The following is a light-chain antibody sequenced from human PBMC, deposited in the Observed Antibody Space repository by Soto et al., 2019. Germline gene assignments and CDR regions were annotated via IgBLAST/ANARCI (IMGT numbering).Light chain of an antibody. CDR3: MQGTHWPPVT. CDR1: QSLLYSDGNIY. V-gene: IGKV2-30*01. J-gene: IGKJ4*01. Sequence: EVVKTQSPLSLPVTLGQRASISCRSSQSLLYSDGNIYLNWFQQRPGQSPRRLIYKVSNRDSGVPDRFSGSGSGTDFTLKISRVEAEDVGVYYCMQGTHWPPVTFGGGTKVEIK. CDR2: KVS.